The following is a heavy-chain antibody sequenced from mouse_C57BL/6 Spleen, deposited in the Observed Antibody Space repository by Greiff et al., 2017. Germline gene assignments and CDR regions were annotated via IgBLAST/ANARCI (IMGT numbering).Heavy chain of an antibody. CDR3: AKGNSYYGSSPYLDY. CDR1: GYTFTDYN. V-gene: IGHV1-18*01. D-gene: IGHD1-1*01. Sequence: EVKLMESGPELVKPGASVKIPCKASGYTFTDYNMDWVKQSHGKSLEWIGDINPNNGGTIYNQKFKGKATLTVDKSSSTAYMELRSLTSEDTAVYSCAKGNSYYGSSPYLDYWGQGTTLTVSS. CDR2: INPNNGGT. J-gene: IGHJ2*01.